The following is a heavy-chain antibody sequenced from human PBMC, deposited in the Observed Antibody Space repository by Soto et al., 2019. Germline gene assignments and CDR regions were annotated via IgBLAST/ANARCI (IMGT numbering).Heavy chain of an antibody. CDR3: ASQIDRGY. V-gene: IGHV3-74*01. CDR1: GFTLSGWW. CDR2: INSDGSSI. J-gene: IGHJ4*02. Sequence: EVQLVESGGGLVQPGGSLRLSCAASGFTLSGWWMHWVRQVPGKGLVWVSRINSDGSSISYADSVKGRFTISRDNAKNTLYLQMNSLRAEDTAVYYGASQIDRGYWGQGTQVTVSS.